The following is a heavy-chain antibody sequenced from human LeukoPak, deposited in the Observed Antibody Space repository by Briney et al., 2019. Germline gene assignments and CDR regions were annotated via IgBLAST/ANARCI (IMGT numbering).Heavy chain of an antibody. CDR1: GYTFTTYS. Sequence: GSVKVSCKTSGYTFTTYSIHWVRQAPGQRLEWTGWINAGNGNTKYSQKFQGRVTMTRDTSTGTAYLELSSLRSEDSAVYYCVRTPPNWGADFWGQGTLVTVSS. D-gene: IGHD7-27*01. V-gene: IGHV1-3*01. J-gene: IGHJ4*02. CDR2: INAGNGNT. CDR3: VRTPPNWGADF.